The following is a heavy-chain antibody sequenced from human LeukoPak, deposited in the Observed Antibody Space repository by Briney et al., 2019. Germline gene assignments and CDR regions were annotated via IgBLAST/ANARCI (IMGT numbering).Heavy chain of an antibody. CDR1: GGSISSYY. CDR2: IYYSGST. Sequence: SETLSLTCTVSGGSISSYYWSWIRQPPGKGLEWIGSIYYSGSTYYNPSLKSRVTISVDTSKNQFSLKLSSVTAADTAVYYCARQTEYYDILTGYYNVQSLGAFDIWGQGTMVTVSS. CDR3: ARQTEYYDILTGYYNVQSLGAFDI. D-gene: IGHD3-9*01. J-gene: IGHJ3*02. V-gene: IGHV4-39*01.